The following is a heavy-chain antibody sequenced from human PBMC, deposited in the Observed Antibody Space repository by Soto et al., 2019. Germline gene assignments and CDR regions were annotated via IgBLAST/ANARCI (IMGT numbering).Heavy chain of an antibody. CDR1: GFTFGTYS. CDR3: ARLYYDYV. CDR2: ISYDSDTI. V-gene: IGHV3-48*02. J-gene: IGHJ3*01. D-gene: IGHD3-3*01. Sequence: GGSLRLSCAVSGFTFGTYSMNWVRQAAGKGLEWIAYISYDSDTIQYADSVKGQFTISRDNAKNSLYLQMNSLRDEDTAVYYCARLYYDYVWGQGTTVTVSS.